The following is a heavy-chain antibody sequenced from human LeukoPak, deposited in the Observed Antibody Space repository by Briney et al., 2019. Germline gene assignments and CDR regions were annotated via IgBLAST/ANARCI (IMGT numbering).Heavy chain of an antibody. CDR2: INHSGST. Sequence: SETLSLTCAVYGGSFSGYYWSWIRQPPGKGLEWIGEINHSGSTNYNPSLKSRVTISVDTSKNQFSLKLSSVTAADTAVYYCARGNSYYDSSGAFDYWGQGTLVTVSS. CDR1: GGSFSGYY. J-gene: IGHJ4*02. CDR3: ARGNSYYDSSGAFDY. D-gene: IGHD3-22*01. V-gene: IGHV4-34*01.